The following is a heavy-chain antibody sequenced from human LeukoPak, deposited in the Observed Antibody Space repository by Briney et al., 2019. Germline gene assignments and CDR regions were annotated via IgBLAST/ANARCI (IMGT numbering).Heavy chain of an antibody. V-gene: IGHV3-23*01. CDR1: GFTFSTYV. Sequence: LAGGSLRLSCAASGFTFSTYVMNWFRQAPGKGLEWVSTISVGAEYIFYADSVKGRFTISRDDSNNALYLQMHSLRAEDTALYYCASGPPFLKYFEYWGQGTLVTVSS. D-gene: IGHD3-3*01. CDR2: ISVGAEYI. CDR3: ASGPPFLKYFEY. J-gene: IGHJ4*02.